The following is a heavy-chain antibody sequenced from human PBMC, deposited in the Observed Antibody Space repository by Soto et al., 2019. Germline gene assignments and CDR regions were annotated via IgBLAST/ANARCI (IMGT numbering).Heavy chain of an antibody. CDR1: GGSFSGYS. J-gene: IGHJ4*02. Sequence: SETLSLTCAVYGGSFSGYSWTWIRQPPGTGLEWIGEFTYRGTTNYNPSLKSRVTISVDTSKNQFSLKLSSVTAADTAVYYCARLVYDSSGYRPGWGQGTLVTVSS. D-gene: IGHD3-22*01. V-gene: IGHV4-34*01. CDR3: ARLVYDSSGYRPG. CDR2: FTYRGTT.